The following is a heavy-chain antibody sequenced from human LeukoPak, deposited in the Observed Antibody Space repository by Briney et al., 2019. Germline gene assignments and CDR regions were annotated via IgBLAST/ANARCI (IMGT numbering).Heavy chain of an antibody. D-gene: IGHD3-22*01. V-gene: IGHV3-64*04. CDR2: ISSSGGST. Sequence: GGSLRLSCSASGFTFSTYAMHWVRQAPGKGLEYVSAISSSGGSTYYADSVKGRFTISRDNAKNSLYLQMNSLRDEHTAVYYCAKDSDYYHSSGYYYAYFQHWGQGTLVTVSS. CDR1: GFTFSTYA. J-gene: IGHJ1*01. CDR3: AKDSDYYHSSGYYYAYFQH.